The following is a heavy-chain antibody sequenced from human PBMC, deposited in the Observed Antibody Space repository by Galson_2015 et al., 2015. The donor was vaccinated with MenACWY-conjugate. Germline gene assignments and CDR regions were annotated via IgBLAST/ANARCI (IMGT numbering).Heavy chain of an antibody. D-gene: IGHD3-10*01. CDR3: AKEPFGSGPFDI. CDR1: GFTFSSSG. V-gene: IGHV3-30*18. J-gene: IGHJ3*02. Sequence: SLRLSCAASGFTFSSSGMHWVRQAPGKRPEWVAVISDDGSKKFYADSLKGRFTISRDNSKNTLYLQVDSLRPEDTALYYCAKEPFGSGPFDIWGRGTMVTVSS. CDR2: ISDDGSKK.